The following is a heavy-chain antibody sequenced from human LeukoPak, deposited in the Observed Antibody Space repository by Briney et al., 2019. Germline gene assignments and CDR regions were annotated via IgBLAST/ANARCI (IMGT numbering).Heavy chain of an antibody. V-gene: IGHV3-48*01. CDR1: GFTFSSYS. CDR2: ISSSSSTI. CDR3: ARDVSLVPAAIYYFDY. D-gene: IGHD2-2*01. J-gene: IGHJ4*02. Sequence: PGGSLRLSCAASGFTFSSYSMNWVRQAPGKGLEWVSYISSSSSTIYYADSVKGRFTISRDNAKNSLYLQMNSLRAEDTAVYYCARDVSLVPAAIYYFDYWGQGTLVTVSS.